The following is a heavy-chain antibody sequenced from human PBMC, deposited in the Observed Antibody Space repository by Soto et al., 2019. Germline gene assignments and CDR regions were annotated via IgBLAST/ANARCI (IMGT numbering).Heavy chain of an antibody. J-gene: IGHJ4*02. CDR3: ARGPW. CDR1: GLTFRNYW. V-gene: IGHV3-7*01. CDR2: INEDGGAK. Sequence: EVHLVESGGGLVQPGVSLRLSCAASGLTFRNYWLSWVRQAPGQGLEWVASINEDGGAKYFLDSVKGRFIISRDNARSTLSLQMNSLRAEDTAVYYCARGPWWGQGTLVTVSS.